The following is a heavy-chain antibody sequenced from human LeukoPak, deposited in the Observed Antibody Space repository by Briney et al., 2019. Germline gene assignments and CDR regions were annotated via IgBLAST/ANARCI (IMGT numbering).Heavy chain of an antibody. J-gene: IGHJ6*02. D-gene: IGHD6-13*01. Sequence: ASVKVSCKASGYTFTSYDINWVRQAPGQGLEWMGWMNPNSGSTGYAQKFQGRVTMTRNTSISTAYMELSSLRSEDTAVYYCARVIAAAGSYYYGMDVWAKGPRSPTP. CDR2: MNPNSGST. CDR1: GYTFTSYD. CDR3: ARVIAAAGSYYYGMDV. V-gene: IGHV1-8*01.